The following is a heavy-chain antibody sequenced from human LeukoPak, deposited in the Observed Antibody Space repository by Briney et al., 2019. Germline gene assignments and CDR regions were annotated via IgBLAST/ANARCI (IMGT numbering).Heavy chain of an antibody. CDR1: GFTFSSYG. Sequence: GGSLRLSCAASGFTFSSYGMHWVRQAPGKGLEWVSVIYSGGSTYYADSVKGRFTISRDNSKNMLYLQMNSLRAEDTAVYYCARDRTEGWYFDYWGQGTLVTVSS. D-gene: IGHD6-19*01. CDR2: IYSGGST. V-gene: IGHV3-53*01. CDR3: ARDRTEGWYFDY. J-gene: IGHJ4*02.